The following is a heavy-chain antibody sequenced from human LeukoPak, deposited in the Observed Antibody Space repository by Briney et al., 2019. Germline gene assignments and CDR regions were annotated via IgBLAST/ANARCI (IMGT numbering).Heavy chain of an antibody. CDR2: VSGSGAST. D-gene: IGHD3-16*01. V-gene: IGHV3-23*01. CDR1: GITFTSYA. CDR3: AKGVPDGGNFDY. J-gene: IGHJ4*02. Sequence: PGGSLRLCCAASGITFTSYAMSWGRQAPGKGLEWVSAVSGSGASTYYADSVKGRFTISRDNSKNTLYLQMNSLRAEDTAVYYCAKGVPDGGNFDYWGQGTLVTVSS.